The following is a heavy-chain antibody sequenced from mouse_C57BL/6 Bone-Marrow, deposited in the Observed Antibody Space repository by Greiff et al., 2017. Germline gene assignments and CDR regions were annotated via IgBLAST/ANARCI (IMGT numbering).Heavy chain of an antibody. CDR1: GYTFTDYE. CDR3: TRRRGLTYAMDY. CDR2: IDPETGGT. D-gene: IGHD3-1*01. V-gene: IGHV1-15*01. Sequence: QVQLKESGAELVRPGASVTLSCKASGYTFTDYEMHWVKQTPVHGLEWIGAIDPETGGTAYNQKFKGKAILTADKSSSTGYMELRSLTSEDSAVYSGTRRRGLTYAMDYWGRGTSVTVSS. J-gene: IGHJ4*01.